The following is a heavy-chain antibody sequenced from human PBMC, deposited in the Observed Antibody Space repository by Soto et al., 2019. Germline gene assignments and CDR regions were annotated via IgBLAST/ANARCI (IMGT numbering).Heavy chain of an antibody. CDR1: GYTFTSYA. J-gene: IGHJ4*02. Sequence: ASVKVSCKASGYTFTSYAMHWVRQAPGQRLEWMGWINAGNGNTKYSQKFQGRVTITRDTSASTAYMELSSLRSEDTAVYYCAREQRNYDSSGYYYAFDYWGQGTLVTVSS. D-gene: IGHD3-22*01. CDR3: AREQRNYDSSGYYYAFDY. V-gene: IGHV1-3*01. CDR2: INAGNGNT.